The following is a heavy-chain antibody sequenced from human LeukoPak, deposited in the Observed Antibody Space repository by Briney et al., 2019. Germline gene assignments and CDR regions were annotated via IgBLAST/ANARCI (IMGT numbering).Heavy chain of an antibody. J-gene: IGHJ4*02. D-gene: IGHD3-3*01. V-gene: IGHV1-18*01. CDR3: ARARSPDYDYWSGYGTPYDY. CDR2: ISAYNGNT. Sequence: ASVKVSCKASGYTFTSYGISWVRQAPGQGLEWMGWISAYNGNTNYAQKLQGRVTMTTDTSTSTAYMELRSLRSGDTAVYYCARARSPDYDYWSGYGTPYDYWGQGTLVTVSS. CDR1: GYTFTSYG.